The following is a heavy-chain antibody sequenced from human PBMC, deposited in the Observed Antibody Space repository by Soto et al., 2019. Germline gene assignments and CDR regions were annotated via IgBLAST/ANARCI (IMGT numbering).Heavy chain of an antibody. V-gene: IGHV3-7*01. CDR3: ARSSNIVLMVYAISYYYYYMDV. D-gene: IGHD2-8*01. Sequence: EVQLVESGGGLVQPGGSLRLSCAASGFTFSSYWMSWVRQAPGKGLEWVANIKQDGSEKYYVDSVKGRFTISRDNAKNSLYLQMNSLRAEDTAVYYCARSSNIVLMVYAISYYYYYMDVWGKGTTVTVSS. CDR2: IKQDGSEK. CDR1: GFTFSSYW. J-gene: IGHJ6*03.